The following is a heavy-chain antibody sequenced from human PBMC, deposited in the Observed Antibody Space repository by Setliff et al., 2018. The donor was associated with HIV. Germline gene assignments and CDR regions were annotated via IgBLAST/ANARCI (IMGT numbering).Heavy chain of an antibody. Sequence: ASVKVSCKASGYPFLNYGITWVRQAPGQGLEWMGWISAYNGNTNYADKLQGRVTLTTDTSTTTVYMELRSLRSDDTAVYYCARMRSCSGGSCLPGALYYYHMDVWGKGTTVTVSS. CDR1: GYPFLNYG. CDR3: ARMRSCSGGSCLPGALYYYHMDV. D-gene: IGHD2-15*01. CDR2: ISAYNGNT. V-gene: IGHV1-18*01. J-gene: IGHJ6*03.